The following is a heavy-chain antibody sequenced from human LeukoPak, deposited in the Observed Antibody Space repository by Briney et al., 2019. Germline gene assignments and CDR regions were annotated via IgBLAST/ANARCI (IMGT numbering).Heavy chain of an antibody. CDR1: GFTFSSYW. D-gene: IGHD2-21*01. CDR2: IKQDGSEN. J-gene: IGHJ3*02. Sequence: PGGSLRLSCAASGFTFSSYWMHWVRQAPGKGLEWVANIKQDGSENYYVDSVKGRFSISRDNARNSLHLQMNSLRAEDTAVYYCARDCGILRTDCGDALDIWGQGTMVTVSS. V-gene: IGHV3-7*03. CDR3: ARDCGILRTDCGDALDI.